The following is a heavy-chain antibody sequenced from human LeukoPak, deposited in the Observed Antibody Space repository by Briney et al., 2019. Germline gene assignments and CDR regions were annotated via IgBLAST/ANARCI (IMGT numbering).Heavy chain of an antibody. CDR3: ARAPFTLSMDY. Sequence: ASVKVSCKASGYTFTSYGISWVRQAPGQGLEWMGWISAYNGNTNYAQNLQGRVTMTTDTSTNTAYMELRSLRSDDTAVYYCARAPFTLSMDYWGQGTLVTVSS. CDR1: GYTFTSYG. D-gene: IGHD2-21*01. V-gene: IGHV1-18*01. J-gene: IGHJ4*02. CDR2: ISAYNGNT.